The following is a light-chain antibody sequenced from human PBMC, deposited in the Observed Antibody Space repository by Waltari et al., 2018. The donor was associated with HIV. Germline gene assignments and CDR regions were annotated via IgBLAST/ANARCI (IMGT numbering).Light chain of an antibody. CDR3: QQYGSSPAGTT. CDR1: QSVSSSY. J-gene: IGKJ4*01. CDR2: GAS. Sequence: EIVLTQSPGTLSLSPGERATLSCRASQSVSSSYLAWYQQKPGQAPRLLIYGASSSATGIPDRFSGSGSGTDFTLTISRLEPEEFAVYYCQQYGSSPAGTTFGGGTKVEIK. V-gene: IGKV3-20*01.